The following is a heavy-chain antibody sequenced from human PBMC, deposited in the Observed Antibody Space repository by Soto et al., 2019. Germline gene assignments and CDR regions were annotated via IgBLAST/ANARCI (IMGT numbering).Heavy chain of an antibody. Sequence: PSETLSLTCTVSGGSISSYYWSWIRQPPGKGLEWIGYIYYSGSTNYNPSLKSRVTISVDTSKNQFSLKLSSVTAADTAVYYCARDPQLWFYDYWGQGTLVTVSS. J-gene: IGHJ4*02. CDR3: ARDPQLWFYDY. V-gene: IGHV4-59*01. D-gene: IGHD5-18*01. CDR1: GGSISSYY. CDR2: IYYSGST.